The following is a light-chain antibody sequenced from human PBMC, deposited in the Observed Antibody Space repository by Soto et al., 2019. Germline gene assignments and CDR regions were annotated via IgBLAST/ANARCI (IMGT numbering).Light chain of an antibody. V-gene: IGKV3-15*01. CDR3: QQYNDWPPT. CDR2: GAS. Sequence: EIVMTQSPVTLSVSPVERATLSCMASQTISSNLAWYQQKPGQAPRLLVYGASTRATGFPARFSGSGSGTEFTLTISSLQSEDVAVYYCQQYNDWPPTFGQGTKVDIK. CDR1: QTISSN. J-gene: IGKJ1*01.